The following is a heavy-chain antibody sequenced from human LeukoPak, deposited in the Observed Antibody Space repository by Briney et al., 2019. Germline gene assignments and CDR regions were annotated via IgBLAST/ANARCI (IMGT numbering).Heavy chain of an antibody. J-gene: IGHJ3*02. Sequence: GGSLRLSCAASGFTVSSNYMSWVRQAPGKGLEGVSVIYSGGSTYYADSVKGRFTISRDNSKNTLYLQMNSLRAEDTAVYYCARADQLLGNAFDIWGQGTMVTVSS. CDR3: ARADQLLGNAFDI. CDR2: IYSGGST. V-gene: IGHV3-66*02. CDR1: GFTVSSNY. D-gene: IGHD2-2*01.